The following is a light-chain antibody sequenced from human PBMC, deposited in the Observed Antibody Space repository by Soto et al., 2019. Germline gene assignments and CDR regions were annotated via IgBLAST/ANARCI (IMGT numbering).Light chain of an antibody. CDR2: WAS. Sequence: DIVMTRSPDSLPVSLGERPPIHCKSSQSVLYSAKNKNFLTWYQRKPGQPPKLLIYWASTRESGVPDRFTGSGSGTDFTLTINSLQAEDVAVYYCQQHYINPITFGQGTRLEIK. CDR1: QSVLYSAKNKNF. CDR3: QQHYINPIT. V-gene: IGKV4-1*01. J-gene: IGKJ5*01.